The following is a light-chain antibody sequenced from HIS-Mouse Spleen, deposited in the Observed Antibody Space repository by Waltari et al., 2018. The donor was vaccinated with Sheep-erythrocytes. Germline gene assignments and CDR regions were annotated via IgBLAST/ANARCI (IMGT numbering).Light chain of an antibody. CDR1: QSVSSSY. CDR2: GAS. V-gene: IGKV3-20*01. Sequence: EIVLTQSPGTLSLSPGERATLSCRASQSVSSSYLAWYQQKPGQAPRLLIYGASSRATGMPDRCSGSGSGTDFTLTISRLEPEDFAVYYCQQYGSSPWPFGQGTKVEIK. J-gene: IGKJ1*01. CDR3: QQYGSSPWP.